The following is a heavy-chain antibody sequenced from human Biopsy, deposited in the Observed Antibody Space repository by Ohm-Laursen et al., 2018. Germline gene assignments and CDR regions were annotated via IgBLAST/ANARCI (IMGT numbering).Heavy chain of an antibody. V-gene: IGHV4-31*03. CDR3: ARLGSGDYFPTFLDF. CDR1: GVSINGGRYY. CDR2: IFYSANT. D-gene: IGHD5-12*01. J-gene: IGHJ4*02. Sequence: TLSLTCSVSGVSINGGRYYWNWIRHHPGKGLEWIGNIFYSANTYYNPSLKSRVTISVDTSKNQFSLKLSSVTDADTAVYYCARLGSGDYFPTFLDFWGQGALVTVSS.